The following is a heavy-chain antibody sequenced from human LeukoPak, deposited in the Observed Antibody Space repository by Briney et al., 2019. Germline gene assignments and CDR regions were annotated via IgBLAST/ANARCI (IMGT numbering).Heavy chain of an antibody. J-gene: IGHJ5*02. CDR2: ISGSGGST. Sequence: GGSLRLSCAASGFTFSTYSMNWVRQAPGKGLEWVSAISGSGGSTYYADSVKGRLTISRDNSKNTLYLQMNSLRAEDTAVYYCAKLYDFWSGYSWFDPWGQGTLVTVSS. V-gene: IGHV3-23*01. CDR3: AKLYDFWSGYSWFDP. D-gene: IGHD3-3*01. CDR1: GFTFSTYS.